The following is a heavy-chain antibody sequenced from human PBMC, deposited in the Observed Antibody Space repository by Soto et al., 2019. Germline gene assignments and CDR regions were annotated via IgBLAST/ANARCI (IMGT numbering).Heavy chain of an antibody. J-gene: IGHJ6*04. Sequence: EVQVVESGGGLVQPGGSLRLSCVASGFTSSNYWMNWVRQAPGKGLEWVANIKHDGSEKNYVDSVKGRFTISRDNAKNSLYLQMNSLRAEDTAVYYCAGSTSSWGVWGKGTTVTVSS. CDR2: IKHDGSEK. V-gene: IGHV3-7*01. CDR3: AGSTSSWGV. CDR1: GFTSSNYW. D-gene: IGHD6-13*01.